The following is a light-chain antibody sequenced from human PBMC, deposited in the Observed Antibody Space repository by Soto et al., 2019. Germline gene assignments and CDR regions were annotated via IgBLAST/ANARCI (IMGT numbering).Light chain of an antibody. CDR2: GAS. J-gene: IGKJ4*01. CDR1: QSVSSN. CDR3: QQYNNWPLT. V-gene: IGKV3-15*01. Sequence: EIVMTQSPGTLSVSPGERATLSCRASQSVSSNLAWYHQKPGQAPRLLIYGASTRATGIPARFSGSGSGTEFTLTISSLQSEDFAVYYCQQYNNWPLTFGGGTKVDIK.